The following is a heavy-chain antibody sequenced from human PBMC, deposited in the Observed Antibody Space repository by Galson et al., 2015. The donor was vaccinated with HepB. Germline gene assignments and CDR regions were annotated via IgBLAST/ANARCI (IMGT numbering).Heavy chain of an antibody. D-gene: IGHD5-18*01. CDR3: ARGMGQTPMAPYYSYSFMDV. V-gene: IGHV6-1*01. Sequence: CAIPGDSVSSTSAAWNCIRQSPSRGLEWLGRTYYRSQWYNDYALAVKSRVVIKAATSKNQFSLQLNTVTPEDTAVYFCARGMGQTPMAPYYSYSFMDVWGEGTTVIVSS. CDR2: TYYRSQWYN. CDR1: GDSVSSTSAA. J-gene: IGHJ6*04.